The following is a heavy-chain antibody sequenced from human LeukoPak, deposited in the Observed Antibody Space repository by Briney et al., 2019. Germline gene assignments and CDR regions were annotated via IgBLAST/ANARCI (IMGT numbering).Heavy chain of an antibody. CDR2: IYPGDSDT. CDR1: GYSFTSYW. D-gene: IGHD3-16*02. CDR3: ARHVYNYDYVWGSYRKAERYFDY. J-gene: IGHJ4*02. Sequence: GESLKISCKGSGYSFTSYWIGWVRQMPGKGLEWMGIIYPGDSDTRYSPSFQGQVTISADKSISTAYLQWSSLKASDTAMYYCARHVYNYDYVWGSYRKAERYFDYWGQGTLVTVSS. V-gene: IGHV5-51*01.